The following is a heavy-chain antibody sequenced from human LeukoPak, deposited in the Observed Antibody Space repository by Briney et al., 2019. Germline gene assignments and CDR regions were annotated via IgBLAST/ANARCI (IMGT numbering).Heavy chain of an antibody. CDR1: GGSISSYH. D-gene: IGHD5-12*01. V-gene: IGHV4-59*08. Sequence: PSETLSLTCTVSGGSISSYHWSWIRQPPGKGLEWIGYIYYSGSTNYNPSLKSRVTISVDTSKNQFSLKLSSVTAADTAVYYCARFRLRLRYFDYWGQGTLVTVSS. CDR2: IYYSGST. CDR3: ARFRLRLRYFDY. J-gene: IGHJ4*02.